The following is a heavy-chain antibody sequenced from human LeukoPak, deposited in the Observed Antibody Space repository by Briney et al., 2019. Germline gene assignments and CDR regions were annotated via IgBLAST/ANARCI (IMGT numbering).Heavy chain of an antibody. CDR3: AKDWGSGSYQPDAFDI. CDR2: ISGSGGST. V-gene: IGHV3-23*01. Sequence: GGSLRLSCAASGFTFSSYAMSWVRQAPGKGPEWVSAISGSGGSTYYADSVKGRFTISRDNSKNTLYLQMNSLRAEDTAVYYCAKDWGSGSYQPDAFDIWGQGTMVTVSS. D-gene: IGHD1-26*01. CDR1: GFTFSSYA. J-gene: IGHJ3*02.